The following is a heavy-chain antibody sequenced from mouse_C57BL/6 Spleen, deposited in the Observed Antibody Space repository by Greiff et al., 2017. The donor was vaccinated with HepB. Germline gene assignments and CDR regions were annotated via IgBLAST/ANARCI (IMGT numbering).Heavy chain of an antibody. CDR3: TSIYYDYERDY. CDR1: GYTFTSYW. CDR2: IYPGNSDT. Sequence: EVQLQESGTVLARPGASVKMSCKTSGYTFTSYWMHWVKQRPGQGLEWIGAIYPGNSDTSYNQKFKGKAKLTAVTSASTAYMELSSQTNEDSAVDYCTSIYYDYERDYWGQGTTLTVAS. J-gene: IGHJ2*01. V-gene: IGHV1-5*01. D-gene: IGHD2-4*01.